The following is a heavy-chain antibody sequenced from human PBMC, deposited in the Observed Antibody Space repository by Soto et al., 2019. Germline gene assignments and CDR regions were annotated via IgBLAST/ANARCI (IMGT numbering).Heavy chain of an antibody. CDR3: AKDVSARRWCDP. CDR2: MQHTGNT. CDR1: GASIRSYH. Sequence: QVQLQESGPGLVKPSETLSLTCAVSGASIRSYHWSWIRQPAGKGLEWIGRMQHTGNTNYNPSLKSRVTMSVDQSKNQISLKMTSVTAADLAVYFCAKDVSARRWCDPGGQGILVIVSS. V-gene: IGHV4-4*07. J-gene: IGHJ5*02.